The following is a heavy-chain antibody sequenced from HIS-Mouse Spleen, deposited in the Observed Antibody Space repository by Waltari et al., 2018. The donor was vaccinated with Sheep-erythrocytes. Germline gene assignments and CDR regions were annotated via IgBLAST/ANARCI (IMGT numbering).Heavy chain of an antibody. CDR3: ARALANWGSSFDY. CDR1: GGSITSGDYS. J-gene: IGHJ4*02. V-gene: IGHV4-30-4*01. CDR2: IYYSGGT. Sequence: QVQLQESGPGLVKPSQTLSLTCTVSGGSITSGDYSWSWIRQPPGKGLEWIGYIYYSGGTYYNPSLKSRVTISVDTSKNQFSLKLSSVTAADTAVYYCARALANWGSSFDYWGQGTLVTVSS. D-gene: IGHD7-27*01.